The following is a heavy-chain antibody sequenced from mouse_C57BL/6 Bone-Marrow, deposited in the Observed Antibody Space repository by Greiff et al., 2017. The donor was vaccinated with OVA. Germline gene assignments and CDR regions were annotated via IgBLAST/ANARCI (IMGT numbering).Heavy chain of an antibody. V-gene: IGHV5-9-1*02. J-gene: IGHJ1*03. Sequence: DVHLVESGEGLVKPGGSLKLSCAASGFTFSSYAMSWVRQTPEKRLEWVAYISSGGDYIYYADTVKGRFTISRDNARNTLYLQMSSLKSEDTAMYYCTRGGRYFDVWGTGTTVTVSS. CDR2: ISSGGDYI. CDR3: TRGGRYFDV. CDR1: GFTFSSYA.